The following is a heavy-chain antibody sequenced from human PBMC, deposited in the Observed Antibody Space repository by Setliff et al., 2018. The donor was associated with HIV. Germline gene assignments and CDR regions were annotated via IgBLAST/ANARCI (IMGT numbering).Heavy chain of an antibody. CDR1: GFTFTDTS. D-gene: IGHD3-10*02. J-gene: IGHJ4*02. CDR2: IYKAGKT. Sequence: PGGSLRLSCEASGFTFTDTSMPWVRQAPGKGLEWVTLIYKAGKTYYADFVKGRFTIARDDTKNTVSLQMTNLEPGDTAMYYCAKGGYGGAYYVAGYWGQGTKVTVSS. CDR3: AKGGYGGAYYVAGY. V-gene: IGHV3-53*01.